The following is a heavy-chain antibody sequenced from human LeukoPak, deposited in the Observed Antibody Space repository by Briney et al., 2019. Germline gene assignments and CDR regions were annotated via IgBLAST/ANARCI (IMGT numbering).Heavy chain of an antibody. D-gene: IGHD6-6*01. CDR2: INSDGSST. J-gene: IGHJ4*02. Sequence: GGSLRLSCAASGFTFSSYWMHWVRQAPGKGLLWVSRINSDGSSTWYADSVKGRFIISRDNAKNTLYLQMNSLRAEDTAVYYCARVYSSSSSDYWGQGTLVTVSS. CDR3: ARVYSSSSSDY. CDR1: GFTFSSYW. V-gene: IGHV3-74*01.